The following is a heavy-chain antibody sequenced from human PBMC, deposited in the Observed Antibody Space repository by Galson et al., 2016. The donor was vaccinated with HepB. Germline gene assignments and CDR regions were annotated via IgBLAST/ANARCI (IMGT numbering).Heavy chain of an antibody. Sequence: SLRLSCAASGFTVNNNYMRWVRQAPGKGLEWVSLIYSGGSTSFADSVKGRFTISRANSKNTLYLQMNSLRVEDTAVYFCARDIGPVGQGTLVTVSS. J-gene: IGHJ5*02. CDR3: ARDIGP. CDR1: GFTVNNNY. CDR2: IYSGGST. V-gene: IGHV3-53*01.